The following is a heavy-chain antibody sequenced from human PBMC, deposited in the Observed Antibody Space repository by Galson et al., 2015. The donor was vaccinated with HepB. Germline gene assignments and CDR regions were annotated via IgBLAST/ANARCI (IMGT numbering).Heavy chain of an antibody. CDR1: GFTFSSYA. D-gene: IGHD2-21*01. J-gene: IGHJ1*01. V-gene: IGHV3-23*01. CDR2: ISGSGGST. CDR3: AKGNAIHQYFQH. Sequence: SLRLSCAASGFTFSSYAMSWVRQAPGKGLEWVSAISGSGGSTYYADSVKGRFTISRDNSKNTLYLRMNSLRAEDTAVYYCAKGNAIHQYFQHWGQGTLVTVSS.